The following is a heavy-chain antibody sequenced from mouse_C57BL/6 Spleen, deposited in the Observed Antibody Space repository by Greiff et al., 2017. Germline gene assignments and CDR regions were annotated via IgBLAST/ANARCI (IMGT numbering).Heavy chain of an antibody. Sequence: VQLKESGPELVKPGASVKIPCKASGYTFTDYNMDWVKQSHGKSLEWIGDINPNNGGTIYNQKFKGKATLTEDKSSSTAYMELRSLTSEDTAVYYCARKYFDVWGTGTTVTVSS. CDR1: GYTFTDYN. CDR2: INPNNGGT. CDR3: ARKYFDV. J-gene: IGHJ1*03. V-gene: IGHV1-18*01.